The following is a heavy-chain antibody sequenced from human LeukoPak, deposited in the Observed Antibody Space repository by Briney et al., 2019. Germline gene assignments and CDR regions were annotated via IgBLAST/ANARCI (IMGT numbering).Heavy chain of an antibody. Sequence: SETLSLTCTVSGGSISSYYWSWIRQPPGKGLEWIGYIYYSGSTNYNPSLKSRVTISVDTSKNQFSLKLSSVTAADTAVYYCARGQGWNGLAFDIWGQGTMVTVSS. CDR2: IYYSGST. D-gene: IGHD1-1*01. V-gene: IGHV4-59*01. J-gene: IGHJ3*02. CDR1: GGSISSYY. CDR3: ARGQGWNGLAFDI.